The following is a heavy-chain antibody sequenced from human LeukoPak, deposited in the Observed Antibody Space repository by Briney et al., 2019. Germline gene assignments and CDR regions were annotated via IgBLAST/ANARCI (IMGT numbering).Heavy chain of an antibody. D-gene: IGHD3-9*01. J-gene: IGHJ4*02. V-gene: IGHV3-33*08. CDR2: IWYDGSHK. CDR3: ARSTSSEYDIYHFDY. CDR1: GFTFSSYS. Sequence: GGSLRLSCAASGFTFSSYSMHWVRQAPGKGLEWVAVIWYDGSHKYYADSVKGRFTISRDNSENTLFLLMNSLRADDTAMYYCARSTSSEYDIYHFDYWGQGTLVTVSS.